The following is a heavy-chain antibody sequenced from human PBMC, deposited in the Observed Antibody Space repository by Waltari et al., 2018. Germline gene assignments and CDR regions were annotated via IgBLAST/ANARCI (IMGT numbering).Heavy chain of an antibody. CDR3: ARGRGWFDP. V-gene: IGHV4-59*01. D-gene: IGHD3-16*01. Sequence: LSLTCTVSGGSISSYYWSWIRQPPGKGLEWIGYIYYSGSTNYNPSLKSRVTISVDTSKNQFSLKLSSVTAADTAVYYCARGRGWFDPWGQGTLVTVSS. J-gene: IGHJ5*02. CDR1: GGSISSYY. CDR2: IYYSGST.